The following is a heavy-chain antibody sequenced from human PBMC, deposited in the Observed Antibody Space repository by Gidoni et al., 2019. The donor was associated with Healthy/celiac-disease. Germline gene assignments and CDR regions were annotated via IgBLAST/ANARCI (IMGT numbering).Heavy chain of an antibody. Sequence: QVTLKESGPVLVKPTETLTLTCTVSGFSLSNARMGVSLIRQPPGKALEWLAHIFSNDEKSYSTSLKSRLTISKDTSKSQVVLTMTNMDPVDTATYYCARIGVSYDFWSGYSAHYYYGMDVWGQGTTVTVSS. CDR1: GFSLSNARMG. D-gene: IGHD3-3*01. CDR3: ARIGVSYDFWSGYSAHYYYGMDV. V-gene: IGHV2-26*01. CDR2: IFSNDEK. J-gene: IGHJ6*02.